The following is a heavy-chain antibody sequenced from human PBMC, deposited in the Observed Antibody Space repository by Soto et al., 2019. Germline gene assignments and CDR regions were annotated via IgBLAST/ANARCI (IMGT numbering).Heavy chain of an antibody. D-gene: IGHD6-13*01. CDR3: ARAQPAAGTTTSRTPDGAFDI. CDR2: IIPIFGTA. Sequence: SVKVSCKASGGTFSSYAISWVRQAPGQGLEWMGGIIPIFGTANYAQKFQGRVTITADESTSTAYMELSSLRSEDTAVYYCARAQPAAGTTTSRTPDGAFDIWGQGTMVTVSS. V-gene: IGHV1-69*13. J-gene: IGHJ3*02. CDR1: GGTFSSYA.